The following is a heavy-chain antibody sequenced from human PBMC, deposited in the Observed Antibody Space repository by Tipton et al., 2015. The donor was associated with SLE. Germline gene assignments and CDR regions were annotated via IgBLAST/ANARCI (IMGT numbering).Heavy chain of an antibody. V-gene: IGHV3-30*18. CDR1: GFTFSSYG. D-gene: IGHD3-22*01. CDR3: AKNYDSSGYHYRRAFDI. CDR2: ISYDGSNK. J-gene: IGHJ3*02. Sequence: SLRLSCAASGFTFSSYGMHWVRQAPGKGLEWVAVISYDGSNKYYADSVKGRFTISRDNSKNTLYLQMNSLRAEDTAVYYCAKNYDSSGYHYRRAFDIWGQGTVVTVSS.